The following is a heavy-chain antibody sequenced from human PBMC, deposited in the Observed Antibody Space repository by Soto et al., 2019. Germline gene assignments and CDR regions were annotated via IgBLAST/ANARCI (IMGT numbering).Heavy chain of an antibody. V-gene: IGHV4-59*01. Sequence: SETLSLTCTVSGDSLTTYYWNWIRQPPGKGLEWIGFIYYSGSTSYNPSLKSRVTISLDTSKSQVSLKLNSVTATDTAVYYCAGAGYEILTGSYKKQRYFDYWGRGTLVTVAS. J-gene: IGHJ4*02. CDR2: IYYSGST. D-gene: IGHD3-9*01. CDR1: GDSLTTYY. CDR3: AGAGYEILTGSYKKQRYFDY.